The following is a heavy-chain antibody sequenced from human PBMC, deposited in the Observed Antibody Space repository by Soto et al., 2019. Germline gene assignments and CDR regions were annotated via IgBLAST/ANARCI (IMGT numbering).Heavy chain of an antibody. CDR3: ARGRLRLGYCSSTSCYPFDY. J-gene: IGHJ4*02. CDR2: INHSGST. D-gene: IGHD2-2*01. V-gene: IGHV4-34*01. CDR1: GGSFSGYY. Sequence: QVQLQQWGAGLLKPSETLSLTCAVYGGSFSGYYWSWIRQPPGKGLEWIGEINHSGSTNYNQSLKSRVTISVDTSKNQFSLKLSSVTAADTAVYYCARGRLRLGYCSSTSCYPFDYWGQGTLVTVSS.